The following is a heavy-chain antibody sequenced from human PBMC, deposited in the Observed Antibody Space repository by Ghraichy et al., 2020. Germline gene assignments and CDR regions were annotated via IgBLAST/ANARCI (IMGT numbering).Heavy chain of an antibody. CDR2: IYYSGST. CDR1: GGSISSSSYY. Sequence: SETLSLTCTVSGGSISSSSYYWGWIRQPPGKGLEWIGSIYYSGSTYYNPSLKSRVTISVDTSKNQFSLKLSSVTAADTAVYYCARRYSSSWDRQDYFDYWGQGTLVTVSS. D-gene: IGHD6-13*01. CDR3: ARRYSSSWDRQDYFDY. J-gene: IGHJ4*02. V-gene: IGHV4-39*01.